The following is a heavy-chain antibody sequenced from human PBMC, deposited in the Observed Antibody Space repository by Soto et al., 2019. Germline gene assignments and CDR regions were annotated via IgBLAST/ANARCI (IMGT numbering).Heavy chain of an antibody. CDR1: GGTFSSYA. Sequence: QVQLVQSGAEVKKPGSSVMVSCKASGGTFSSYAISWVRQAPGQGLEWMGGIIPIFGTANYAQKFQGRVTITADESTSTAYMELSSLRSEDTALYYCARVGTGTTFGWFDPWGQGTLVTVSS. D-gene: IGHD1-1*01. CDR2: IIPIFGTA. V-gene: IGHV1-69*01. J-gene: IGHJ5*02. CDR3: ARVGTGTTFGWFDP.